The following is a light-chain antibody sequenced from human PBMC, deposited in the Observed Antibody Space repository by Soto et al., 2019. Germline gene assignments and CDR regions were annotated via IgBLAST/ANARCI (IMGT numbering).Light chain of an antibody. CDR2: GAS. Sequence: EIVLTQSPGTLSLSPGERATLSCRASQSVSSSYLAWYQQKPGQAPRLLIYGASSRATGIPDRFSGSGSGTDFTLTISRLEPEDFAGYNCQQYGSSPPVTFGQGTRLEIK. CDR3: QQYGSSPPVT. CDR1: QSVSSSY. V-gene: IGKV3-20*01. J-gene: IGKJ5*01.